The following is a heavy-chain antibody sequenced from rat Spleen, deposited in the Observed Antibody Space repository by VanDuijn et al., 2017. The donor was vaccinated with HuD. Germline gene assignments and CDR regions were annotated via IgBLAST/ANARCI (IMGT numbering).Heavy chain of an antibody. V-gene: IGHV5-25*01. D-gene: IGHD1-2*01. CDR3: ARPHSSLYVMDA. CDR2: ISPSGGGT. Sequence: EVQLVESGGGLVQPGRSLKLSCAASGFTFSNYDMAWVRQAPTKGLEWVASISPSGGGTYYRDSVKGRFTVSRDNAKSTLYLQMNSLRSEDTATYFCARPHSSLYVMDAWGQGASVTVSS. J-gene: IGHJ4*01. CDR1: GFTFSNYD.